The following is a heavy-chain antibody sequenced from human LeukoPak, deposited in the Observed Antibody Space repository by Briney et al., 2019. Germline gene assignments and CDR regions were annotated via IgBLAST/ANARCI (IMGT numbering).Heavy chain of an antibody. J-gene: IGHJ3*01. Sequence: GGSLRLSCKLSGFTLRDFTMNWVRHGLEGRLYWVSSITSKNTKYTDSGKGRFTVSRDIGERSLYLPLNNLRVEDTSVYYCTRGGGYCSGNPCHSYDSFDVWGQGTVVTVSS. CDR1: GFTLRDFT. V-gene: IGHV3-69-1*01. CDR2: ITSKNT. CDR3: TRGGGYCSGNPCHSYDSFDV. D-gene: IGHD2-15*01.